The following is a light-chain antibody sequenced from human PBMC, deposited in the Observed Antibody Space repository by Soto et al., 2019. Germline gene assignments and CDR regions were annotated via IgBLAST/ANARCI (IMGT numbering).Light chain of an antibody. CDR3: QHYNNWPPYS. J-gene: IGKJ2*03. CDR1: QSVSSSY. Sequence: EIVLAQSPGTLSLSPGERATLSCRASQSVSSSYLAWYQQKPSQAPRLLIYGASSRATGIPDRFSGSGSGTDFTLTISSLQSEDFGVYYCQHYNNWPPYSFGQGTKVDIK. CDR2: GAS. V-gene: IGKV3-20*01.